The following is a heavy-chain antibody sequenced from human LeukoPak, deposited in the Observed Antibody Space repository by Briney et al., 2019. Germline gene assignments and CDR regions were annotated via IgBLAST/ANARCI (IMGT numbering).Heavy chain of an antibody. Sequence: SETLSLTCTVSGGSISSSSYYWGWIRQPPGKGLEWIGSFYYSGSTYYNPSLKSRLTISVDTSKNQFSLKLSSVTAADTAVYYCARGTYDILTGYPFDYWGQGTQVTISS. CDR1: GGSISSSSYY. CDR2: FYYSGST. CDR3: ARGTYDILTGYPFDY. J-gene: IGHJ4*02. D-gene: IGHD3-9*01. V-gene: IGHV4-39*01.